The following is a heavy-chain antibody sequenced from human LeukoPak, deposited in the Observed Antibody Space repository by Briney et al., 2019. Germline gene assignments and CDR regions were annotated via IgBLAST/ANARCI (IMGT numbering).Heavy chain of an antibody. CDR3: AGHHPRNTVDF. V-gene: IGHV4-59*08. Sequence: PSETLSLTCTVSGGSISSYYWSWIRQPPGKGLEWIAYISDIGSINYNPSLKSRVTISLGTSKNQFSLKPSSVTAADTAVYYCAGHHPRNTVDFWGQGTLVTVSS. CDR2: ISDIGSI. CDR1: GGSISSYY. D-gene: IGHD2/OR15-2a*01. J-gene: IGHJ4*02.